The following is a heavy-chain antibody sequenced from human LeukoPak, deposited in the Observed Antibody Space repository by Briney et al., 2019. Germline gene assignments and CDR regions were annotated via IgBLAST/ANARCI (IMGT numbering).Heavy chain of an antibody. CDR1: GFTFSNHP. CDR2: ISAGGGST. Sequence: PGGSLRLSCAASGFTFSNHPMSWVRQAPGKGLQWVSGISAGGGSTYYADSVKGRFTISRDNSKNTLYLQMNSLRAEDTAVYYCARTYCSGGSCHFDYWGQGTLVTVSS. D-gene: IGHD2-15*01. CDR3: ARTYCSGGSCHFDY. V-gene: IGHV3-23*01. J-gene: IGHJ4*02.